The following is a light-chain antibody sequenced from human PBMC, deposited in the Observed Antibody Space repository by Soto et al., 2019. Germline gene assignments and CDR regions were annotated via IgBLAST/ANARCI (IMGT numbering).Light chain of an antibody. CDR3: QSWGSGIVV. Sequence: QLVLTQSPSASASLGASVKLTCTLSSGQSNYAIAWHQQQSEKGPRYLRKLNSDGSHSKGGGIPDRFSGSCSGAERDLTTSRLQSEDEADYYGQSWGSGIVVFGGGTKLTVL. J-gene: IGLJ2*01. CDR2: LNSDGSH. CDR1: SGQSNYA. V-gene: IGLV4-69*01.